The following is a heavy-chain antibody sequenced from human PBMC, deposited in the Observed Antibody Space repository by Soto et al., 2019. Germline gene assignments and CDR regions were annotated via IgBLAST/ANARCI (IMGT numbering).Heavy chain of an antibody. CDR1: GGTFSTYT. D-gene: IGHD2-15*01. V-gene: IGHV1-69*12. Sequence: QVQLVQSGAEVKKPGSSVKVSCTASGGTFSTYTLYWVRQAPGQGLEWMGGISPGIDIRDYAEKFQGRVTITADESTSTVYMQLSTLISEDTAFYYCAGGMCFGGSCYLDVWGQGPLVTSSS. CDR2: ISPGIDIR. CDR3: AGGMCFGGSCYLDV. J-gene: IGHJ4*02.